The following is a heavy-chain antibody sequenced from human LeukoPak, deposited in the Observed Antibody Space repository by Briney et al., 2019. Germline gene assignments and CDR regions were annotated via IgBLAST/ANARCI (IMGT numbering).Heavy chain of an antibody. Sequence: GGSLRLSCTASGFTLSSFAMSWVRQAPGKGLELVSTLSSSGVRTYYADSVKGRFTTSRDNSKNTLYLQMNRLRAEDTAVYYCASDSQYYGSGSGYFDYWGQGTLVTVSS. V-gene: IGHV3-23*01. CDR2: LSSSGVRT. J-gene: IGHJ4*02. CDR1: GFTLSSFA. D-gene: IGHD3-10*01. CDR3: ASDSQYYGSGSGYFDY.